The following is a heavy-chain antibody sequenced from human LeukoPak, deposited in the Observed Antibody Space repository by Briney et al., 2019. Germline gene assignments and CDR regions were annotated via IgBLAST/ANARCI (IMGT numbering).Heavy chain of an antibody. V-gene: IGHV3-48*01. Sequence: SGGSLRLSCAASGFTFSSYTMNWVRQAPGKGLECISYITSSSDTIYYADSVEGRFTTSRDNAKKSLYLQMNSLRAEDTAVYYWARFDRGGWYPVGDGGQGPLVTVSS. D-gene: IGHD6-19*01. CDR3: ARFDRGGWYPVGD. J-gene: IGHJ4*02. CDR1: GFTFSSYT. CDR2: ITSSSDTI.